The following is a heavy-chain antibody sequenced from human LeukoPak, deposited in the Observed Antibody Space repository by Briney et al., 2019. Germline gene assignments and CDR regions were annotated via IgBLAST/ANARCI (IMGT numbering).Heavy chain of an antibody. CDR1: GFTFSNHA. D-gene: IGHD2-2*01. Sequence: PGGSLRLSCAASGFTFSNHAIHWVRQAPGKGLEWVSIVGGSGVKTYYADSVKGRFTISRDNSKNTVYLQMNSLRAEDTAVYYCAKRGDCSGTCTYDYWGQGTLVTVSS. CDR3: AKRGDCSGTCTYDY. CDR2: VGGSGVKT. V-gene: IGHV3-23*01. J-gene: IGHJ4*02.